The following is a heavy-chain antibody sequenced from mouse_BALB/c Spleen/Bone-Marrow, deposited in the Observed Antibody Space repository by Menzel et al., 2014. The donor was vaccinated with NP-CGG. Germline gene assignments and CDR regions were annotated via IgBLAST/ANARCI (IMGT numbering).Heavy chain of an antibody. CDR2: IDPANGNT. J-gene: IGHJ3*01. CDR1: GFNIKDTY. Sequence: VQLPQSGAELVKPGASVKLSCTASGFNIKDTYMHWVKQRPEQGLEWIGRIDPANGNTKYDPKFQGKATITADTSSNTAYLQVSSLTSEDTAVYYCARWELGRAPIASWGHGTLVTVST. D-gene: IGHD4-1*01. V-gene: IGHV14-3*02. CDR3: ARWELGRAPIAS.